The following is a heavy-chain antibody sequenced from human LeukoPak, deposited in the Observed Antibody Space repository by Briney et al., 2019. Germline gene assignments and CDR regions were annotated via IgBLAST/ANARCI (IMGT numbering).Heavy chain of an antibody. CDR3: ATGGYCSSTSCFNWFDP. CDR1: GYSFTSYW. D-gene: IGHD2-2*01. CDR2: IYPGDSDT. Sequence: GVSLKISCKGSGYSFTSYWIGWVRQMPGKGLEWMGIIYPGDSDTRYSPSFQGQVTISADKSISTAYLQWSSLKASDTAMYYCATGGYCSSTSCFNWFDPWGQRTLVTVSS. V-gene: IGHV5-51*01. J-gene: IGHJ5*02.